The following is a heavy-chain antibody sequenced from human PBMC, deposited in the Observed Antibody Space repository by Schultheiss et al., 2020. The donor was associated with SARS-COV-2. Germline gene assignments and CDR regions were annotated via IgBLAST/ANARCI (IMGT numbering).Heavy chain of an antibody. J-gene: IGHJ4*02. Sequence: GGSLRLSCAASGFTFSSYAMHWVRQAPGKGLEWVAVIWYDGSNKYYADSVKGRFTISRDNAKNSLYLQMNSLRAEDTAVYYCAKGRVAGPDYWGQGTLVTVSS. CDR3: AKGRVAGPDY. CDR1: GFTFSSYA. D-gene: IGHD6-19*01. CDR2: IWYDGSNK. V-gene: IGHV3-33*03.